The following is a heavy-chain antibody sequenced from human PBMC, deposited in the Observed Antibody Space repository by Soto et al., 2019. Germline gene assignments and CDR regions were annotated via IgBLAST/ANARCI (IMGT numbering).Heavy chain of an antibody. V-gene: IGHV3-23*01. J-gene: IGHJ4*02. CDR2: ISGSGGST. Sequence: GGSLRLSCADSGFTFSSYAMSWVRQAPGKGLEWVSAISGSGGSTYYADSGKGRFTISRDKSKNTLYLQMNSLRAEDTAVYYCAKGPAGVYDFWSGYYFDYWGQGTLVTVSS. CDR1: GFTFSSYA. D-gene: IGHD3-3*01. CDR3: AKGPAGVYDFWSGYYFDY.